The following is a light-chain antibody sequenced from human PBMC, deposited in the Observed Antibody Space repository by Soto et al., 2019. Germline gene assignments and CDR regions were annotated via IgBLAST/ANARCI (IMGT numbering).Light chain of an antibody. Sequence: DIQMTQSPSTLSASVGDRVTITCRASQSISAWLAWYQQKPGKVPKLLIYKASSLESGVPSRFSGSESGTEFTLTISSLQHDDFEPYYCQQYKDYHVTLGQATKVDIK. CDR1: QSISAW. V-gene: IGKV1-5*03. J-gene: IGKJ1*01. CDR3: QQYKDYHVT. CDR2: KAS.